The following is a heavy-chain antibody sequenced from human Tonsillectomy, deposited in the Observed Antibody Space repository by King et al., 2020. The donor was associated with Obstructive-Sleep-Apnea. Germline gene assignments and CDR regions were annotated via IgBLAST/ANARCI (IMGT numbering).Heavy chain of an antibody. CDR1: GYTFTSYY. J-gene: IGHJ5*02. V-gene: IGHV1-46*03. D-gene: IGHD2-2*01. CDR3: AREGAVVLVPAAMRSWFDP. CDR2: INPSGGST. Sequence: QLVQSGAGVKKPGASVKVSCKASGYTFTSYYMHWVRQATGQGLEWMGIINPSGGSTSYAQKFQGRVTMTRDTSTSTVYMELSSLRSEDTAVYYCAREGAVVLVPAAMRSWFDPWGQGTLVTVSS.